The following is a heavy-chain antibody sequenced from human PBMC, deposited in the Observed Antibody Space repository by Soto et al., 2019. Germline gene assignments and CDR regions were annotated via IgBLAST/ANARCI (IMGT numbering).Heavy chain of an antibody. Sequence: EVQLVESGGGLVQPGGSLRLSCAASGFTFSSYWMSWVRQAPGKGLEWVANIKQDGSEKYYVDSVKGRFTISRDNAKNSLYLQMNSLRAEDTAVYYCAREEVTYYDSSGYYYYWGQGTLVTVSA. CDR1: GFTFSSYW. CDR3: AREEVTYYDSSGYYYY. J-gene: IGHJ4*02. V-gene: IGHV3-7*05. CDR2: IKQDGSEK. D-gene: IGHD3-22*01.